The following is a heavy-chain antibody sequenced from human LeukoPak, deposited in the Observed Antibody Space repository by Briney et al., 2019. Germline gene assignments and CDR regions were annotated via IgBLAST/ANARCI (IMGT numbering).Heavy chain of an antibody. J-gene: IGHJ1*01. CDR1: GGSISTYY. CDR3: AKTAVAALQH. V-gene: IGHV4-59*01. CDR2: VYSSGNT. Sequence: PSETLSLTCTVSGGSISTYYWSWIRQPPGKGLEWIGYVYSSGNTNYNPSLKSRVTISVDTSKNQFSLKLSSVTPADTAVYYCAKTAVAALQHWGQGTLVTVSS. D-gene: IGHD6-19*01.